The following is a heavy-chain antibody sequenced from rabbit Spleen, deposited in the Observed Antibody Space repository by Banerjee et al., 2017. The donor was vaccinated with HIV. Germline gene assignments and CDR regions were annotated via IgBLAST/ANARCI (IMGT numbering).Heavy chain of an antibody. D-gene: IGHD4-1*01. CDR2: IYSGSSGDT. CDR1: GFSYSNKAV. CDR3: ARETSTGWGIVSFYFSL. J-gene: IGHJ4*01. V-gene: IGHV1S45*01. Sequence: QEQLVEFGGGLVQPGGSLKLSCTASGFSYSNKAVMCWVRQAPGKGLEWIACIYSGSSGDTYYASWAKGRFTISKTSSTTVTLQMTSLTAADTATYFCARETSTGWGIVSFYFSLWGPGTLVTVS.